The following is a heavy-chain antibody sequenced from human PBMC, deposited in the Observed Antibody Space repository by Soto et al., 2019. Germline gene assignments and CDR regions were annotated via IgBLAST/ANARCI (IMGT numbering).Heavy chain of an antibody. V-gene: IGHV1-69*01. CDR3: ARVAYTSRATHWFDC. CDR2: IIPIFGTT. Sequence: QVQLVQSGAEVKKPGSSVKVSCKASGGTFTNYAVSWVRQAPGQGLEGMGDIIPIFGTTNYAQKFQGRVTIPADESTSTGYMELTKLRSDDTALYYCARVAYTSRATHWFDCWGQGTLVTVSS. CDR1: GGTFTNYA. J-gene: IGHJ5*01. D-gene: IGHD3-16*01.